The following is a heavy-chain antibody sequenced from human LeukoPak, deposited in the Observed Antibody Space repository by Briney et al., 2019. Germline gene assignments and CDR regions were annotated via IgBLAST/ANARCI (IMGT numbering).Heavy chain of an antibody. D-gene: IGHD4-17*01. CDR1: GGSISRYH. J-gene: IGHJ5*02. CDR3: ARLTVTTWDWFDP. CDR2: IDTSGST. Sequence: PSETLSLTCTVSGGSISRYHCSGIRQPAGKGLEWIGRIDTSGSTNYNPSLKSRVTMSVDTSKNQFSLKLTSVAAADTAVYYCARLTVTTWDWFDPWGQGTLVTVSS. V-gene: IGHV4-4*07.